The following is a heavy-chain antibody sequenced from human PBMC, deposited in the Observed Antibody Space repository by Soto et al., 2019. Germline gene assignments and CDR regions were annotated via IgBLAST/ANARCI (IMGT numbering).Heavy chain of an antibody. CDR3: ARDGGRHSGGIDY. Sequence: QVQLVQSGAEVKKPGSSVKVSCKASGGTFSSYSINWVRQAPGQGLEWMGEIIPIFGTANYAQKFQGRVAITADESTSTAYMELRSLTSEDTAGYYCARDGGRHSGGIDYWGQGILVTVSS. CDR2: IIPIFGTA. D-gene: IGHD1-26*01. V-gene: IGHV1-69*01. J-gene: IGHJ4*02. CDR1: GGTFSSYS.